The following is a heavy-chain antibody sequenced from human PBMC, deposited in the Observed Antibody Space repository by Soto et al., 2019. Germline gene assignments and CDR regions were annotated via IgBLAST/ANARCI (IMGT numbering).Heavy chain of an antibody. V-gene: IGHV3-23*01. CDR2: ISGSGGST. J-gene: IGHJ4*02. CDR3: AKGRYYDSSGYYYPFDY. D-gene: IGHD3-22*01. CDR1: GFTFSSYA. Sequence: LRLSCAASGFTFSSYAMSWVRQAPGKGLEWVSAISGSGGSTYYADSVKGRFTISRDNSKNTLYLQMNSLRAEDTAVYYCAKGRYYDSSGYYYPFDYWGQGTLVTVSS.